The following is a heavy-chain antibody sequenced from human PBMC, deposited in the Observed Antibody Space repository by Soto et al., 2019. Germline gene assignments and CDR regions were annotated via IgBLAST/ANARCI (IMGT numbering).Heavy chain of an antibody. J-gene: IGHJ4*02. CDR1: GGSISSGDYY. Sequence: SETLSLTCTVSGGSISSGDYYWSWIRQPPGKGLEWIGYIYYSGSTYYNPSLKSRVTISVDTSKNQFSLKLSSVTAADTAVYYCASSQVGATTPGYWGQGTMVTVYS. CDR2: IYYSGST. CDR3: ASSQVGATTPGY. D-gene: IGHD1-26*01. V-gene: IGHV4-30-4*01.